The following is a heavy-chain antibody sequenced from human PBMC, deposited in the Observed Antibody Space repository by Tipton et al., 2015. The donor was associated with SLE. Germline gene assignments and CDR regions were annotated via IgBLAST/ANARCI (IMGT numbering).Heavy chain of an antibody. CDR1: GGSFSGYY. D-gene: IGHD3-22*01. CDR3: AKGGGGYYYPFSYWYFDL. V-gene: IGHV3-21*01. CDR2: ISSSGNYI. Sequence: GLVKPSETLSLTCAVYGGSFSGYYWSWIRQPPGKGLEWVSSISSSGNYIHYADSVRGRFTISRDNAKNSLYLQMNSLRADDTAVYYCAKGGGGYYYPFSYWYFDLWGRGTLVTVSS. J-gene: IGHJ2*01.